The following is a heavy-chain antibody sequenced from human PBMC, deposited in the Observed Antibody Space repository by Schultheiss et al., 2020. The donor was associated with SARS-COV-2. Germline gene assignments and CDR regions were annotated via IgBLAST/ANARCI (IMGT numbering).Heavy chain of an antibody. CDR3: ATQRFCPGGVCLWGNDY. V-gene: IGHV3-21*01. Sequence: GGSLRLSCAASGFTFGTYNMHWVRQAPGKGLEWVSSISASSAYIYYPDSVKGRFTISRDNAKNSLYLQMDSLRAEDAAVYYCATQRFCPGGVCLWGNDYWGQGTLVTVSS. J-gene: IGHJ4*02. CDR1: GFTFGTYN. CDR2: ISASSAYI. D-gene: IGHD2-8*02.